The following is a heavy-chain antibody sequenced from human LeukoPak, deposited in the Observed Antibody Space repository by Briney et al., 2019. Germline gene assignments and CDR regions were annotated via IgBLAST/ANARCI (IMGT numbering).Heavy chain of an antibody. Sequence: SETLSLTCTVSGGSISSYYWSWIRQPPGKGLEWIGYIYSSGSTNYNPSLKSRITISVDTSKNQFSLKLSSVTAADTAVYYCAMTGGRYYDFWSGYYRDGMDVWGQGTTVTVSS. CDR1: GGSISSYY. J-gene: IGHJ6*02. CDR3: AMTGGRYYDFWSGYYRDGMDV. V-gene: IGHV4-59*01. D-gene: IGHD3-3*01. CDR2: IYSSGST.